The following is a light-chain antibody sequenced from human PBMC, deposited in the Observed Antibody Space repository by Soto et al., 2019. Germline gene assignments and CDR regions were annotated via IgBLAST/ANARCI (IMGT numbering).Light chain of an antibody. Sequence: DIQMTQSRSTLAASVGDTVTMTCRSSSKWLAWYQKKPGKAPKLLIYDVSNLERGVPPRFSGSTSGAESTLTITGLQPDDLGTYYCQHTTDVTFGQGTKVDIK. J-gene: IGKJ2*01. CDR2: DVS. V-gene: IGKV1-5*01. CDR3: QHTTDVT. CDR1: SSSKW.